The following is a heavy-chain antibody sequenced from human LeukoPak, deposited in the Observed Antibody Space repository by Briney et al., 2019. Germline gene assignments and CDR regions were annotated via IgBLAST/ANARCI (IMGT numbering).Heavy chain of an antibody. V-gene: IGHV3-49*04. CDR1: GFTFGDYA. D-gene: IGHD3-10*01. CDR3: TRWTYYYGTSDY. CDR2: IRSKAYGGTT. Sequence: GGSLRLSRTASGFTFGDYALSWVRQAPGKGLEWVGFIRSKAYGGTTEYAASVKGRFTISRDDSKSIAYLQMNSLRTEDTAVYYCTRWTYYYGTSDYWGQGTLVTVSS. J-gene: IGHJ4*02.